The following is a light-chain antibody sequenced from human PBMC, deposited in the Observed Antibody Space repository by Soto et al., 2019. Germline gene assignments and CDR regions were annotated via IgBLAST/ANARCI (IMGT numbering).Light chain of an antibody. Sequence: EIVMTQSPATLSVSPGERATLSCRASQGVSGNLAWYQQKLGQAPRLLIYGASTRATGVPARFSGSGSGTEFTFTISSLQSEDFAVYYCQQYNNWPPTFGQGTRLNI. V-gene: IGKV3-15*01. CDR3: QQYNNWPPT. J-gene: IGKJ5*01. CDR1: QGVSGN. CDR2: GAS.